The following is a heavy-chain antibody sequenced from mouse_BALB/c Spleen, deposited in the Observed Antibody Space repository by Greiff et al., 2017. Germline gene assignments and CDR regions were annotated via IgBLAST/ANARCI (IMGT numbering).Heavy chain of an antibody. CDR3: ARGGNGNYGGFDY. V-gene: IGHV3-2*02. D-gene: IGHD2-1*01. Sequence: EVQLQESGPGLVKPSQSLSLTCTVTGYSITSDYAWNWIRQFPGNKLEWMGYISYSGSTSYNPSLKSRISITRDTSKNQFFLQLNSVTTEDTATYYCARGGNGNYGGFDYWGQGTTLTVSS. CDR2: ISYSGST. J-gene: IGHJ2*01. CDR1: GYSITSDYA.